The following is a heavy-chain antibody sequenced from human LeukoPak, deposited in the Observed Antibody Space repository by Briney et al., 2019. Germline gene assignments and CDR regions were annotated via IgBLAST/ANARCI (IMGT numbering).Heavy chain of an antibody. J-gene: IGHJ4*02. CDR3: VRLRGSGGFYYFDY. CDR1: GFTIRNYW. Sequence: RPGGSLRLSCAASGFTIRNYWMHWARQAPGKGLEWVSHISSTSTTIYYVDSVKGRFTISRDNAKKSLFLQMNSLRDEDTAVYYCVRLRGSGGFYYFDYWGQGTLVTVSS. D-gene: IGHD5-12*01. V-gene: IGHV3-48*02. CDR2: ISSTSTTI.